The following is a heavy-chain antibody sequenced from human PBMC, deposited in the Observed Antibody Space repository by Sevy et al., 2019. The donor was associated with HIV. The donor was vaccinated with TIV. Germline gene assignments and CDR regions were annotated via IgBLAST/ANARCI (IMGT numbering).Heavy chain of an antibody. CDR3: ARSTQVAGRSNWFDP. J-gene: IGHJ5*02. CDR1: GYTFTTYG. D-gene: IGHD6-19*01. CDR2: ISTYNTVR. Sequence: ASVKVSCKASGYTFTTYGISWVRQAPGQGLEWMGWISTYNTVRNSAQKFHDRVTMTIDTSTSTAYMELRSLRSDDTAVYYCARSTQVAGRSNWFDPWGQGTVVTVSS. V-gene: IGHV1-18*01.